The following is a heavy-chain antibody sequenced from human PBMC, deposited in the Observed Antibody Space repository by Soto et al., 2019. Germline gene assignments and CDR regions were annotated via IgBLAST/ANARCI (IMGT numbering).Heavy chain of an antibody. CDR1: GFTFSSYS. J-gene: IGHJ6*02. Sequence: PGGSLRLSCAASGFTFSSYSMNWVRQAPGKGLEWVSSISSSSSYIYYADSVKGRFTISRDNAKNSLYLQMNSLRAEDTAVYYCARDPAGRLRDYGDYTRYYYYGMDVWGQGTTVTVSS. V-gene: IGHV3-21*01. D-gene: IGHD4-17*01. CDR3: ARDPAGRLRDYGDYTRYYYYGMDV. CDR2: ISSSSSYI.